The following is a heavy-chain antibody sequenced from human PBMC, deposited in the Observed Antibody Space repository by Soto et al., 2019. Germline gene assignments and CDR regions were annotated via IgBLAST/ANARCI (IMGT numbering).Heavy chain of an antibody. CDR3: ATTYVACTWDC. V-gene: IGHV3-15*01. CDR2: IKTKTDDGTT. D-gene: IGHD3-16*01. J-gene: IGHJ4*02. Sequence: EVQLVESGGGLVKPGGSLRLSCAASGFTFSNAWMSWVRQTPGKGLECVGRIKTKTDDGTTDYAAPVKGRFTISIDDSTNTLYLQMNTLITEDTALYYCATTYVACTWDCWGQGTLVTVSS. CDR1: GFTFSNAW.